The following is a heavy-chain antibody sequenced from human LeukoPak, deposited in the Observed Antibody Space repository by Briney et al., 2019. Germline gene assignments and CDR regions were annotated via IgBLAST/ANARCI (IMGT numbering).Heavy chain of an antibody. CDR3: AREAGIQLWSKLFGY. CDR2: ISYDGSNK. J-gene: IGHJ4*02. V-gene: IGHV3-30-3*01. D-gene: IGHD5-18*01. CDR1: GFTFSSYA. Sequence: PGGSLRLSCAASGFTFSSYAMHWVRQAPGKGLEWVAVISYDGSNKYYADSVKGRFTISRDNSKNTLYLQMNSLRAEDTAVYYCAREAGIQLWSKLFGYWGQGTLVTVSS.